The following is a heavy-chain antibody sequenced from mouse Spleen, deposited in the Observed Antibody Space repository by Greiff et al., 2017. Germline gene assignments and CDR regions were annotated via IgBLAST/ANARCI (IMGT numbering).Heavy chain of an antibody. Sequence: EVQLVECGGGLVQPGGSLSLSCAASGFTFTDYYMSWVRQPPGKALEWLGFIRNKANGYTTEYSASVKGRFTISRDNSQSILYLQMNALRAEDSATYYCASGVYDGYSYYAMDYWGQGTSVTVSS. CDR3: ASGVYDGYSYYAMDY. V-gene: IGHV7-3*01. CDR1: GFTFTDYY. CDR2: IRNKANGYTT. D-gene: IGHD2-3*01. J-gene: IGHJ4*01.